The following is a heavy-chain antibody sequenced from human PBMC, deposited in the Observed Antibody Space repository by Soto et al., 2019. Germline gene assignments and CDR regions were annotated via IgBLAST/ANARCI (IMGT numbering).Heavy chain of an antibody. CDR1: GDSIGTINYY. V-gene: IGHV4-39*01. CDR2: IYYSGST. D-gene: IGHD2-8*01. J-gene: IGHJ4*02. CDR3: ARHPGYTVPTVYATHYFDD. Sequence: QLQPQESGPGLVKPSETLSVTCSVSGDSIGTINYYWGWLRQPPGKGPEWIGSIYYSGSTHYNPSLRGRATISVDTSKNQFSLRLSSVTAADTAVYYCARHPGYTVPTVYATHYFDDWGQGVLVTVSS.